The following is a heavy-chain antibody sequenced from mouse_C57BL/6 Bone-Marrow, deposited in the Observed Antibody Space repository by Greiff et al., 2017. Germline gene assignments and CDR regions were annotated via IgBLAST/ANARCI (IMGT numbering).Heavy chain of an antibody. CDR3: ARMGLITTVVAPSYYYAMDY. CDR1: GYTFTGYW. V-gene: IGHV1-9*01. Sequence: VQLQQSGAELMKPGASVKLSCKATGYTFTGYWIEWVKQRPGHGLEWIGEILPGSGSTKYNEQFKGKATFTADTSSNTAYMQLSSLTTEDSAIYYCARMGLITTVVAPSYYYAMDYWGQGTSVTVSS. J-gene: IGHJ4*01. CDR2: ILPGSGST. D-gene: IGHD1-1*01.